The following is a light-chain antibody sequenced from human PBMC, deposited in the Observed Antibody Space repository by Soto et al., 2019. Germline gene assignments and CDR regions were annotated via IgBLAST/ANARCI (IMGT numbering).Light chain of an antibody. CDR2: GAS. J-gene: IGKJ1*01. Sequence: EIVMTQSPATLSLSPGERATLSCRASQSVGSNLAWYHQRPGQAPRLLIYGASTRATGVPARFSGSGSGTEFTLAISSLQSEDLEIYFCQQYDNWPPDRTFGQGTKVEIK. CDR1: QSVGSN. CDR3: QQYDNWPPDRT. V-gene: IGKV3-15*01.